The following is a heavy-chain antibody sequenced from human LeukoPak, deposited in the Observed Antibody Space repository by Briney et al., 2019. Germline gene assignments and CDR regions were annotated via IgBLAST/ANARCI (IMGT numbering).Heavy chain of an antibody. V-gene: IGHV3-74*01. D-gene: IGHD6-19*01. CDR3: ARSVGGWPNWFDS. CDR1: GFTFSYVW. CDR2: INSDGSST. Sequence: PGGSLRLSCAASGFTFSYVWMHWVRQAPGKGLVWVSRINSDGSSTSYADSVQGRFTISRDNAKNTLYLQMNSLRDEDTAVYYCARSVGGWPNWFDSWGQGTLVTVSS. J-gene: IGHJ5*01.